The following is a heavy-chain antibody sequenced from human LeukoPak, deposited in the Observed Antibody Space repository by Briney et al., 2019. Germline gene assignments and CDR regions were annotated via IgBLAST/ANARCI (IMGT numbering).Heavy chain of an antibody. V-gene: IGHV3-9*01. CDR3: AKDIANGDPSYH. Sequence: DRSLRLSCAASGFTFDDYVMHWVRQAPGKGLEWVSGISWNSGSIGYADSVKGRFTISRDNAKNSLYLQMNSLRAEDTALYYCAKDIANGDPSYHWGQGTLVTVSS. CDR2: ISWNSGSI. CDR1: GFTFDDYV. D-gene: IGHD4-17*01. J-gene: IGHJ4*02.